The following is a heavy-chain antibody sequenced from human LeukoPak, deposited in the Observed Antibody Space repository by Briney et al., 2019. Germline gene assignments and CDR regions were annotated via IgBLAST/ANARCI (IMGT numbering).Heavy chain of an antibody. CDR3: ARQFTMIRGVNMLFDP. D-gene: IGHD3-10*01. CDR2: IFPGDSNT. Sequence: ETLSLTCTVSGGSISSYYWGWVRPPAGKGLGWIGTIFPGDSNTRYSPSFQGQVPISADKSISTAYLQWSSLKASDTAMYYCARQFTMIRGVNMLFDPWGQGTLVTVSS. V-gene: IGHV5-51*01. J-gene: IGHJ5*02. CDR1: GGSISSYY.